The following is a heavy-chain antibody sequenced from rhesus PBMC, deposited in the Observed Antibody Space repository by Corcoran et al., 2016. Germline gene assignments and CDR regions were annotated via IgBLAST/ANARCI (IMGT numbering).Heavy chain of an antibody. CDR2: IYGSGSST. CDR1: GGSISSNY. J-gene: IGHJ4*01. CDR3: ARQGAYYSGSYYYFLDY. Sequence: QVQLQESGPGLVKPLETLSLTCAVSGGSISSNYWSRIRPPPGTGSAWIGYIYGSGSSTNYNPSLKSRVTLSVDTSKNQFSLKLSSVTAADTAVYYCARQGAYYSGSYYYFLDYWGQGVLVTVSS. V-gene: IGHV4S11*01. D-gene: IGHD3-16*01.